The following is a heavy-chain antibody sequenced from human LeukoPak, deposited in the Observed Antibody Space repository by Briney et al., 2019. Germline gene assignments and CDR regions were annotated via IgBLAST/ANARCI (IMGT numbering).Heavy chain of an antibody. CDR2: IYYTGST. D-gene: IGHD1-14*01. J-gene: IGHJ4*02. CDR1: RDSMKSYY. CDR3: ARHEPLGRGAWDY. Sequence: SETLSLTCTVFRDSMKSYYWSWLRQPPGKGLEWIGYIYYTGSTNYNPSLQSRVTISVDTSKNQFSLRLTSVTAADTAVYYCARHEPLGRGAWDYWGQGILVTVSS. V-gene: IGHV4-59*08.